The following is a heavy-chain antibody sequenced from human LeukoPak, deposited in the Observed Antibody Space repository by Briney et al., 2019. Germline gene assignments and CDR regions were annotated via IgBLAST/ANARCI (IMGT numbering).Heavy chain of an antibody. Sequence: AGESLRLSCAASGFTFEDYAVNGLRQVPGRGGEGVSGINWNGRITVHRHRVKQGFPISRQNTKNSLFLDVNNLGGEDRALYFCARGSVQLWLRDTYSSMDVRGKGTTVTVSS. V-gene: IGHV3-20*04. CDR1: GFTFEDYA. J-gene: IGHJ6*03. CDR3: ARGSVQLWLRDTYSSMDV. D-gene: IGHD5-18*01. CDR2: INWNGRIT.